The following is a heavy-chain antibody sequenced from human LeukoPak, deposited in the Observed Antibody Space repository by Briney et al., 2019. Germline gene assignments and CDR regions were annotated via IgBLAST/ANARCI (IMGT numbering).Heavy chain of an antibody. CDR3: ARQRSPSSLYAFDI. CDR1: GYSISSGYY. V-gene: IGHV4-38-2*02. J-gene: IGHJ3*02. D-gene: IGHD6-13*01. Sequence: PSETLSLTCTVSGYSISSGYYWGWIRQPPGRGLEWIGNIYHSGSTYYNPSLKSRVTISVDTSKNQFSLKLSSVTAADTAVYYCARQRSPSSLYAFDIWGQGTMVTVSS. CDR2: IYHSGST.